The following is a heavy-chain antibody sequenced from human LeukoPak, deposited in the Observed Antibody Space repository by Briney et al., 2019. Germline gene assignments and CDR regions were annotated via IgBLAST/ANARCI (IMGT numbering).Heavy chain of an antibody. V-gene: IGHV4-59*01. Sequence: SGTLSLTCTVSGGSISSYYWSWIRQPPGKGLEWIGYIYYSGSTNYNPSLKSRVTISVDTSKNQFSLKLSSVTAADTAVYYCARAAYCSGGSCYLGYYYYYGMDVWGQGTTVTVSS. CDR2: IYYSGST. CDR3: ARAAYCSGGSCYLGYYYYYGMDV. J-gene: IGHJ6*02. D-gene: IGHD2-15*01. CDR1: GGSISSYY.